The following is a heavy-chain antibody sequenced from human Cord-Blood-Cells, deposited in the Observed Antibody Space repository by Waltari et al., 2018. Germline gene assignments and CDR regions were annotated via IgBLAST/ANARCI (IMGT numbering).Heavy chain of an antibody. D-gene: IGHD5-12*01. J-gene: IGHJ5*02. Sequence: QVQLVQSGAEVKKPGSSVKVSCKASGGTFSSYAISWVRQAPGQGLGWMWWIVPLLGTANYEQKCQGRVTITADESTSTAYMELSSLRSEDTAVYYCARDRSIDIVATNWFDPWGQGTLVTVSS. V-gene: IGHV1-69*01. CDR2: IVPLLGTA. CDR3: ARDRSIDIVATNWFDP. CDR1: GGTFSSYA.